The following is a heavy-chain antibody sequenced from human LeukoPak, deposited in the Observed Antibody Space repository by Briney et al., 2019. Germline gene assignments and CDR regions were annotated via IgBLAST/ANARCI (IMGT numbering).Heavy chain of an antibody. CDR2: INPRGGSA. D-gene: IGHD3-10*01. Sequence: ASVKVSCKASGYTFTSFYMHWVRQAPGQGLEWMGIINPRGGSATSAQKFQGRVTLTRDASTSTVYMELSSLRSEDTAVYYCARDYHGSGSLTTFDYWGQGTLVTVSS. CDR1: GYTFTSFY. V-gene: IGHV1-46*01. CDR3: ARDYHGSGSLTTFDY. J-gene: IGHJ4*02.